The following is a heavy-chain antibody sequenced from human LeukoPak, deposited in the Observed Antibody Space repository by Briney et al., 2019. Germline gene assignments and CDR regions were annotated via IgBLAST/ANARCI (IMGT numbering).Heavy chain of an antibody. CDR3: ARDSCSSTSCYPDY. D-gene: IGHD2-2*01. J-gene: IGHJ4*02. CDR2: ISAYNGNT. CDR1: GYTFTSYG. V-gene: IGHV1-18*01. Sequence: ASVKVSCKASGYTFTSYGISWVRQAPGQGLEWMGWISAYNGNTNYAQKLQGRVTMTTDTSTSTAYMELRSLRSDDTAVYYCARDSCSSTSCYPDYWGQGTLVTVSS.